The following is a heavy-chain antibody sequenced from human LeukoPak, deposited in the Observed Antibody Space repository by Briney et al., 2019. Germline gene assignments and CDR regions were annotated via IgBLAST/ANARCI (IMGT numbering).Heavy chain of an antibody. CDR3: AKDAQRGFDFSNSLES. V-gene: IGHV3-33*06. J-gene: IGHJ4*02. CDR2: IWSDGTEK. D-gene: IGHD4-11*01. CDR1: GFTFGHYG. Sequence: GGSLRLSCATSGFTFGHYGMHWVRQAPGKGLEWVAVIWSDGTEKYYGDSVKGRFTISRDNSKKTVYLQVNSLRVEDTAVYYCAKDAQRGFDFSNSLESWGQGTLVTVSP.